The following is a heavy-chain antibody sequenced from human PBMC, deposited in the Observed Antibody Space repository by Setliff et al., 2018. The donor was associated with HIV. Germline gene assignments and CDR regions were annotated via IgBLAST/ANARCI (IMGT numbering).Heavy chain of an antibody. Sequence: SETLSLTCAVYGGSFSGYYWSWIRQPPGKGLEWIGRIYTSGSTHYNPSLRSRVTISVDTSKNHFSLKLSSVTAADTAVFYCARVPFTTGFDYWGQGILVTVSS. V-gene: IGHV4-4*08. CDR1: GGSFSGYY. CDR3: ARVPFTTGFDY. CDR2: IYTSGST. D-gene: IGHD3-3*01. J-gene: IGHJ4*02.